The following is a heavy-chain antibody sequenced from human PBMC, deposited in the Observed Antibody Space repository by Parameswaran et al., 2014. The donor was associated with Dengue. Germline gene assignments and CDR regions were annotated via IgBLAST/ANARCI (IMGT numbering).Heavy chain of an antibody. CDR3: ARYVYEFCSGGRCYWSN. Sequence: GGSLRLSCAASGFSFSNNDMSWVRQAPGKGLEWVSSVSGNARSTFYADSVRGRFAIPRDNSKNTLYLQMNSLRAEDTGVYYCARYVYEFCSGGRCYWSNWGQGTLVTVSS. J-gene: IGHJ4*02. CDR1: GFSFSNND. D-gene: IGHD2-15*01. CDR2: VSGNARST. V-gene: IGHV3-23*01.